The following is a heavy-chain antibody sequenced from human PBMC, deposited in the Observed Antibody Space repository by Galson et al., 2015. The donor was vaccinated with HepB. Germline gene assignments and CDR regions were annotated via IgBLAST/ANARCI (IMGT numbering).Heavy chain of an antibody. CDR2: IIPIFGTA. CDR1: GGTFSSYA. D-gene: IGHD6-6*01. Sequence: SVKVSCKASGGTFSSYAISWVRQAPGQGLEWMGGIIPIFGTANYAQKFQGRVTITADESTSTAYMELSSLRSEDTAVYYCATSVEYSSSSQRDYYGMDVWGQGTTVTVSS. CDR3: ATSVEYSSSSQRDYYGMDV. J-gene: IGHJ6*02. V-gene: IGHV1-69*13.